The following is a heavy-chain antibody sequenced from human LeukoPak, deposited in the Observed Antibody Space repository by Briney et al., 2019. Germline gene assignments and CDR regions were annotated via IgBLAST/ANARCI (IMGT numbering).Heavy chain of an antibody. CDR2: IYYSGST. V-gene: IGHV4-39*07. J-gene: IGHJ6*02. Sequence: SETLSLTCTVSGGSISGSSYYWGWIRQPPGKGLEWIGSIYYSGSTYYNPSLKSRVTISVDTSKNQFSLKLSSVTAADTAVYYCARHTYCSGGSCYTEGFGYYYYGMDVWGQGTTVTVSS. D-gene: IGHD2-15*01. CDR1: GGSISGSSYY. CDR3: ARHTYCSGGSCYTEGFGYYYYGMDV.